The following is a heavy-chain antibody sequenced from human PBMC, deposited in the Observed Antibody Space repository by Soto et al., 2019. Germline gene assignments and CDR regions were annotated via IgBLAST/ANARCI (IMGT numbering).Heavy chain of an antibody. D-gene: IGHD3-22*01. Sequence: GGSLRLSCAASGFIFSTYAMSWVRQAPGKGLEWVSVMCGGGVSKYHASSGKGRFTFPRNNPKNTLFLQKKSRRAEDTALYYCGKNYYDSTVFAAFGIWGKGKKVTV. CDR1: GFIFSTYA. J-gene: IGHJ3*02. V-gene: IGHV3-23*01. CDR2: MCGGGVSK. CDR3: GKNYYDSTVFAAFGI.